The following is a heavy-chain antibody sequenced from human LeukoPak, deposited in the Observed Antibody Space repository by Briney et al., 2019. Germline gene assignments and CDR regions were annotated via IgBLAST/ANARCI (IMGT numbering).Heavy chain of an antibody. CDR1: GLTFSNAW. D-gene: IGHD3-22*01. CDR2: DTSKTDGGTT. J-gene: IGHJ4*02. V-gene: IGHV3-15*01. Sequence: GGSLRLSCAASGLTFSNAWMSWVRQAPGKGLEWVGRDTSKTDGGTTDYAAPVKGRFTISRDDSKNTLYLRMNSPKTEGTAVYYCSTGPPDYYDSSGYFDCWGQGTLVTVSS. CDR3: STGPPDYYDSSGYFDC.